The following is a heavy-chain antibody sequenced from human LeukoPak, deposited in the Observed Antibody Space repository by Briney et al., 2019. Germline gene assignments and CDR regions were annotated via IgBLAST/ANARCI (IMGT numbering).Heavy chain of an antibody. CDR2: ISGSGGST. CDR3: AKDGVVRGVAWYFDY. Sequence: PGGSLRLSCAASGFTFSDHYMDWVRQAPGKGLEWVSAISGSGGSTYYADSVKGRFTISRDDSKNTLYLQMNSLRAEDTAVYYCAKDGVVRGVAWYFDYWGQGTLVTVSS. CDR1: GFTFSDHY. D-gene: IGHD3-10*01. J-gene: IGHJ4*02. V-gene: IGHV3-23*01.